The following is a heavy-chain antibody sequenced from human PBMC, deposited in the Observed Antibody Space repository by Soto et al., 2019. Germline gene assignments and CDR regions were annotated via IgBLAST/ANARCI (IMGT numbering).Heavy chain of an antibody. V-gene: IGHV3-23*01. CDR3: AKIRPLRGYYDSSGYYFDWYFDL. J-gene: IGHJ2*01. CDR1: GFTFSSYS. Sequence: GGSLRLSCAASGFTFSSYSMNWVRQAPGKGLEWVSAISGSGGSTYYADSVKGRFTISRDNSKNTLYLQMNSLRAEDTAVYYCAKIRPLRGYYDSSGYYFDWYFDLWGRGTLVTVSS. CDR2: ISGSGGST. D-gene: IGHD3-22*01.